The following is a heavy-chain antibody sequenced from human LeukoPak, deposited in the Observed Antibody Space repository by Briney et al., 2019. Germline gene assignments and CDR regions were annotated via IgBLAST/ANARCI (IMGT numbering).Heavy chain of an antibody. D-gene: IGHD1-14*01. CDR1: GFTFGSYS. CDR2: ISSSSSYI. J-gene: IGHJ3*02. V-gene: IGHV3-21*01. Sequence: GSLRLSCAASGFTFGSYSMNWVRQAPGKGLEWVSSISSSSSYIYYADSVKGRFTISRDNAKNSLYLQMNSLRAEDTAVYYCAREGYNPSAFDIWGQGTMVTVSS. CDR3: AREGYNPSAFDI.